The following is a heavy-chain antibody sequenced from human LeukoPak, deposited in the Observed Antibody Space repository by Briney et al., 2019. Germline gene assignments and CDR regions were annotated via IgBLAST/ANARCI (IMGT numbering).Heavy chain of an antibody. CDR3: ARGLGYSGYDYGDY. CDR2: ISGSGGST. D-gene: IGHD5-12*01. V-gene: IGHV3-23*01. CDR1: GFTFSSYA. Sequence: GGSLRLSCAASGFTFSSYAMSWVRQAPGKGLEWVSAISGSGGSTYYADSVKGRFTISRDNSKNTLYLQMNSLRAEDTAVYYCARGLGYSGYDYGDYWGQGTLVTVSS. J-gene: IGHJ4*02.